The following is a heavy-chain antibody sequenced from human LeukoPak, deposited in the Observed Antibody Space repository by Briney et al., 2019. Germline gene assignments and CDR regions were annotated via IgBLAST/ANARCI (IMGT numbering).Heavy chain of an antibody. J-gene: IGHJ4*02. CDR1: GFTFSDY. V-gene: IGHV3-11*01. Sequence: GGSLRLSCAASGFTFSDYMSWIRQAPGKGLEWVSYISSSGSTIYYADSVKGRFTISRDNAKNSLYLQMNSLRAEDTAVYYCATNIVATIGYFYDYWGQGTLVTVSS. CDR2: ISSSGSTI. D-gene: IGHD5-12*01. CDR3: ATNIVATIGYFYDY.